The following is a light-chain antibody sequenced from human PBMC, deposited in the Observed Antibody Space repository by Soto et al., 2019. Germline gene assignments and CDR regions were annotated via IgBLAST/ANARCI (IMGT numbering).Light chain of an antibody. Sequence: AIRMTQSPSSLSASTGDRVTITCRASQGISSYLAWYQQKPGKAPNLLIYDASTLESGVPSRFSGSGSGTEFTLTISSLQPEDFATYYCQQFHSFSRTFGQGTKVDIK. CDR2: DAS. V-gene: IGKV1-8*01. J-gene: IGKJ1*01. CDR3: QQFHSFSRT. CDR1: QGISSY.